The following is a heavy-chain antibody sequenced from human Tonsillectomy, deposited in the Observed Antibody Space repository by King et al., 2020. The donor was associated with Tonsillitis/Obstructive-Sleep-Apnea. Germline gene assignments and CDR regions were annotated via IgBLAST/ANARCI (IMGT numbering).Heavy chain of an antibody. CDR3: AKVPHPCFYVFWSAYESVWYF. D-gene: IGHD3-3*01. J-gene: IGHJ4*02. Sequence: VQLVESGGGLVQPGGSLRLSCAASGFTFSNYAMSWVRQAPGKGLEWVSGISDSGGSTYYADSVKGRFTISRDNSKKTLYLQMNSLRAEDTAVYYCAKVPHPCFYVFWSAYESVWYFWGEGPPLTVS. V-gene: IGHV3-23*04. CDR1: GFTFSNYA. CDR2: ISDSGGST.